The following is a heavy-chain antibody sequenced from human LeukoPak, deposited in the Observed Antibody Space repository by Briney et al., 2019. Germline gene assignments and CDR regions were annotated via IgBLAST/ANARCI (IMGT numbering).Heavy chain of an antibody. D-gene: IGHD6-13*01. Sequence: ASVKVSCKASGYTFTGYGMSWVRQAPGQGLEWMGRISDYNGNTNYAQKLQGRVTMTTDTSTTTAYMELRSLRSDDTAVYYCARDSPFIAAGGYNWFDPWGQGTLVTVSS. CDR1: GYTFTGYG. J-gene: IGHJ5*02. CDR3: ARDSPFIAAGGYNWFDP. CDR2: ISDYNGNT. V-gene: IGHV1-18*01.